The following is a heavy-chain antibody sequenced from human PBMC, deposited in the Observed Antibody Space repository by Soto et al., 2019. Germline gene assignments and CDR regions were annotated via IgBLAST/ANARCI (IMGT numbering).Heavy chain of an antibody. CDR1: GYTLTELS. Sequence: ASVKVSCKVSGYTLTELSMHWVRQAPGKGLEWMGGFDPEDGETIYAQKFQGRVTMTEDTSTDTAYMELSSLRSEDTAVYYCATDSLGRGGMDVWGQGTTVTVSS. CDR2: FDPEDGET. J-gene: IGHJ6*02. D-gene: IGHD3-16*01. CDR3: ATDSLGRGGMDV. V-gene: IGHV1-24*01.